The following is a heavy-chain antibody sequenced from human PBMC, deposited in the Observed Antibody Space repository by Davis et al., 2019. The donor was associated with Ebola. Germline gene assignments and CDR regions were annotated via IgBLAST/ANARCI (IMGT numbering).Heavy chain of an antibody. D-gene: IGHD6-19*01. CDR1: GFTFSTYW. V-gene: IGHV3-7*01. CDR3: ARETSSGWLGSVDV. CDR2: IKQDGSEK. Sequence: GESLKISCAASGFTFSTYWMTWVRQAPGKGLEWVANIKQDGSEKYYVDSVKGRFTISRDNSKNTLYLQMNGLRAEDTALYYCARETSSGWLGSVDVWGQGTTVTVSS. J-gene: IGHJ6*02.